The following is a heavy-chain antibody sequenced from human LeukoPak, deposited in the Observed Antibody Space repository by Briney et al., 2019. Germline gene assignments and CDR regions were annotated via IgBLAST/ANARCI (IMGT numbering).Heavy chain of an antibody. D-gene: IGHD3-10*01. Sequence: ASVKVSCKASGYTFTSYGISWVRQAPGQGLEWMGWISAYNGNTNYAQKLQGRVTMTTDTSTSTAYMELRSLRSDDTAVYYCARFDFVLLTSGPLDAFDIWGQGTMVTVSS. CDR3: ARFDFVLLTSGPLDAFDI. V-gene: IGHV1-18*01. CDR1: GYTFTSYG. CDR2: ISAYNGNT. J-gene: IGHJ3*02.